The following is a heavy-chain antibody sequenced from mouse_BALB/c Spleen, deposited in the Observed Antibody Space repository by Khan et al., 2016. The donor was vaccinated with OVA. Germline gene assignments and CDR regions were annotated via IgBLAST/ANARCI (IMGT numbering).Heavy chain of an antibody. Sequence: VRLQQSGAELVKPGASVKLSYTASGFNIKDTYMHWVKQRPEQGLEWIGRIDPANGNTKYDPKFQGKATITADTSSNTAYLQLSSLTSEDTAVYYCARTNYYGYVNYWGQGTTLTVSS. J-gene: IGHJ2*01. V-gene: IGHV14-3*02. CDR2: IDPANGNT. CDR3: ARTNYYGYVNY. D-gene: IGHD1-2*01. CDR1: GFNIKDTY.